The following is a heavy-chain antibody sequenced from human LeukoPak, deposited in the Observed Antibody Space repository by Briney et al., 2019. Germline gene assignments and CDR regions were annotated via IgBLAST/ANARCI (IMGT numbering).Heavy chain of an antibody. V-gene: IGHV1-2*02. Sequence: ASVKVSCKASGYTFTGYYMHWVRQAPGQGLEWMGWINPNSGGTNYAQKFQGRVTMTRDTSISTAYMELSRLRSDDTAVYYCARDFGKDYDSSGYYYGSNGYWGQGTLVTVSS. J-gene: IGHJ4*02. CDR3: ARDFGKDYDSSGYYYGSNGY. CDR1: GYTFTGYY. CDR2: INPNSGGT. D-gene: IGHD3-22*01.